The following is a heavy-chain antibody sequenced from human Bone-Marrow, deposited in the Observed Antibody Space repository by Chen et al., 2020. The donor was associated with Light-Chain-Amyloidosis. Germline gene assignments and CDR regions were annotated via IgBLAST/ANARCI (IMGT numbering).Heavy chain of an antibody. Sequence: QLQLQESGPGLVKPSETLSLTRTVSGGSISSSSYYWGWIRQPPGEGLEWIGRIYYSGCTYYNPSLKSRVTISVDTSKNQFSLKLSSVTAADTAVYYCARHAEGVHHFDYWGQGTLVTVSS. V-gene: IGHV4-39*01. CDR2: IYYSGCT. CDR3: ARHAEGVHHFDY. J-gene: IGHJ4*02. CDR1: GGSISSSSYY. D-gene: IGHD6-6*01.